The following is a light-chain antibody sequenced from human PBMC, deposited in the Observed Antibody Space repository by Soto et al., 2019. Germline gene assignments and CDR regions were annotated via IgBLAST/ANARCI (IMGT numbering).Light chain of an antibody. Sequence: DIVMTQSPLSLPVTPGEPASISCRSSQNLLHTNAYNYLAWYLQTPGQSPQLLIYLGSNRASGVPDRVSGSGSGTDFTLKISRVEAEDVGVYYCMQALQTPLTFGGGTRVEI. CDR1: QNLLHTNAYNY. CDR2: LGS. J-gene: IGKJ4*01. V-gene: IGKV2-28*01. CDR3: MQALQTPLT.